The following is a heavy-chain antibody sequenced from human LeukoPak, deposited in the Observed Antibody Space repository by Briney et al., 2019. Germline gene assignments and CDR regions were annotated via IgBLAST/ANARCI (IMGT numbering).Heavy chain of an antibody. CDR1: GYTFTSYG. J-gene: IGHJ5*02. Sequence: ASVTVSCTASGYTFTSYGISWVRQAPGQGLEGMGWISAYNGNTNYAQKLQGRVTMTTDTSTSTAYMELRSLRSDDTAVYYCARGPLGGWFDPWGQGTLVTVSS. CDR2: ISAYNGNT. D-gene: IGHD3-16*01. CDR3: ARGPLGGWFDP. V-gene: IGHV1-18*01.